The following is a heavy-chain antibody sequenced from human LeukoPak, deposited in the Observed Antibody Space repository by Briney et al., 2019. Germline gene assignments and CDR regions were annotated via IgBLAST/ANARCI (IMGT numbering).Heavy chain of an antibody. CDR3: ARSYYYDSSGYSHFDY. V-gene: IGHV1-69*01. CDR2: IIPILGTA. Sequence: SVKVSCKASGGTFGSYAISWVRQAPGQGLEWMGGIIPILGTANYAQKFQGRVTITADESTSTAYMELSSLRSEDTAVYYCARSYYYDSSGYSHFDYWGQGTLVTVSS. D-gene: IGHD3-22*01. CDR1: GGTFGSYA. J-gene: IGHJ4*02.